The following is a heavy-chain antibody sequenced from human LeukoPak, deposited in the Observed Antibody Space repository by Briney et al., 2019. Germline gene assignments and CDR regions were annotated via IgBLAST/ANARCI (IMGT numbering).Heavy chain of an antibody. CDR2: IKSKTDGGTT. D-gene: IGHD1-26*01. V-gene: IGHV3-15*01. Sequence: PGGSLRLSCAASGFTFSNAWMSWVRQAPGKGLEWVGRIKSKTDGGTTDYAAPVKGRFTISIDDSKNTLYLQMNSLKTEDTAVYYCTTPGSYYPYFDYWGQGTLVTVSS. CDR3: TTPGSYYPYFDY. CDR1: GFTFSNAW. J-gene: IGHJ4*02.